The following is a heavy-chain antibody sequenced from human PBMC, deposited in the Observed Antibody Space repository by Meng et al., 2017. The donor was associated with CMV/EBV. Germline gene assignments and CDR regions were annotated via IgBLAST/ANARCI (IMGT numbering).Heavy chain of an antibody. Sequence: QVQLVQSGAEVKKPGASVKVSCKASGYTFTGYGIHWVRQAPGQRIEWMGWINAGDSNRKYSQKFQDRVTITRDTSASTAYMELSSLRSEDTAVYYCARGNGVAHDYWGQGTLVTVSS. CDR2: INAGDSNR. J-gene: IGHJ4*02. CDR3: ARGNGVAHDY. V-gene: IGHV1-3*01. CDR1: GYTFTGYG. D-gene: IGHD3-3*01.